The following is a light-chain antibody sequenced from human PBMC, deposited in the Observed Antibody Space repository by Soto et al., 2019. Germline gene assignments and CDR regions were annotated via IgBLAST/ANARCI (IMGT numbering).Light chain of an antibody. J-gene: IGLJ2*01. CDR3: AAWDDTLGARV. CDR2: SND. Sequence: QSVLTQPPSASGTPGQRVTISCSGSNSNIGRNTVSWYQQVPGTAPKSLIYSNDQRPSGVPDRISGSRSGTSASLAISGLQSGDGAEYYCAAWDDTLGARVFGGGTKVTVL. CDR1: NSNIGRNT. V-gene: IGLV1-44*01.